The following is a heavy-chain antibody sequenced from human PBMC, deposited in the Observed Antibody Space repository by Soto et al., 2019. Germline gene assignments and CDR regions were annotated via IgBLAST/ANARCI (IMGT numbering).Heavy chain of an antibody. V-gene: IGHV1-8*02. D-gene: IGHD3-10*01. CDR3: ARGIRSRYGSGSYYFDYYYYMDV. J-gene: IGHJ6*03. CDR1: GYTFTSYA. CDR2: MNANSGNT. Sequence: ASVKVSCKASGYTFTSYAMHWVRQAPGQRLEWMGWMNANSGNTDYAQKFQGRVTMTRNTSISTAYMELSSLRSEDTAVYYCARGIRSRYGSGSYYFDYYYYMDVWGKGTTVTVSS.